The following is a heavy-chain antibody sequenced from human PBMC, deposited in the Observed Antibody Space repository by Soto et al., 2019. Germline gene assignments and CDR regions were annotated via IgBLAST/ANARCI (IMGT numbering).Heavy chain of an antibody. CDR3: AKEYGDSRSWYLNVILDY. J-gene: IGHJ4*02. Sequence: PVGSLRLSCAASGFAFYYYNMNWVRQAPGRGLEWVAVISYDGSNKYYADSVKGRFTISRDNSKNTLYLQMNSLRAEDTAVYYCAKEYGDSRSWYLNVILDYWGQGTLVTVSS. CDR1: GFAFYYYN. V-gene: IGHV3-30*18. D-gene: IGHD6-13*01. CDR2: ISYDGSNK.